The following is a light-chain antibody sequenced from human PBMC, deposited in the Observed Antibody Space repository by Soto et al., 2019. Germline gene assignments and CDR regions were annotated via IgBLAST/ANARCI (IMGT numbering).Light chain of an antibody. V-gene: IGLV2-23*02. Sequence: QPALAQPASVSGSPGQSIAISCTGSSSDVGIYNYVSWYQQHPGKVPKLIIYEVSNRPSGVSNRFSGSKSGNTASLTISGLQAEDEADYYCSSYAGNSLYVFGTGTKVTVL. CDR1: SSDVGIYNY. J-gene: IGLJ1*01. CDR3: SSYAGNSLYV. CDR2: EVS.